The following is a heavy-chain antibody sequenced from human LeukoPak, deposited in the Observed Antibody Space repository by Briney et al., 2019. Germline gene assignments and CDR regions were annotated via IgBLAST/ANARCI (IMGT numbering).Heavy chain of an antibody. Sequence: GGSLRLSCVASGFTFSSYSMNWVRQAPGKGLEWVSYISSSGSTIYYADSVKGRFTISRDNAKNSLYLQMNSLRAEDTAVYYCARADYGSTYYFDYWGQGTLVTVSS. D-gene: IGHD3-10*01. V-gene: IGHV3-48*04. J-gene: IGHJ4*02. CDR2: ISSSGSTI. CDR3: ARADYGSTYYFDY. CDR1: GFTFSSYS.